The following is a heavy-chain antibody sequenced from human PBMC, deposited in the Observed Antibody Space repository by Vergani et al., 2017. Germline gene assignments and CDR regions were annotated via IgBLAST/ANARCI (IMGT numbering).Heavy chain of an antibody. J-gene: IGHJ4*02. CDR1: GFTFCSYG. V-gene: IGHV3-30*18. D-gene: IGHD4-17*01. Sequence: QVQLVESGGGVVQPGRSLRLSCAASGFTFCSYGMHWVRQAPVKGLEWVAVISYDGSNKYYADTVKGRFTISIDNSKNTLYLKMNSLRAEDTAVYYCAKCGNYGDYEILHYFDYWGQGTLVTVSS. CDR2: ISYDGSNK. CDR3: AKCGNYGDYEILHYFDY.